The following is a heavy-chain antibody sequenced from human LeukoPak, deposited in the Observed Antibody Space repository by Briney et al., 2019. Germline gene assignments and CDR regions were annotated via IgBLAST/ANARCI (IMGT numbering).Heavy chain of an antibody. Sequence: SETLSLTCAVYGGSFSGYYWSWIRQPPGKGLEWIGEINHSGSTNYNPSLKSRVTISVDTSKNQFSLKLSSVTAADTAVYYCVITGYYDSSGSYYFDYWGQGTLVTVSS. D-gene: IGHD3-22*01. CDR1: GGSFSGYY. J-gene: IGHJ4*02. V-gene: IGHV4-34*01. CDR2: INHSGST. CDR3: VITGYYDSSGSYYFDY.